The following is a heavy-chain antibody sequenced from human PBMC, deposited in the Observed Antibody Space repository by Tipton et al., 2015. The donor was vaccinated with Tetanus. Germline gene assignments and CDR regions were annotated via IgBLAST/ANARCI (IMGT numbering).Heavy chain of an antibody. Sequence: SLRLSCAASGFTFDDYAMHWVRQAPGKGLEWVSGISWNSGSIGYADSVKGRFTISRDNAKNSLYLQMNSLRAEDTALYYCAKDRGGYYYDSSGYYWWGQGTLVTVSS. CDR3: AKDRGGYYYDSSGYYW. J-gene: IGHJ4*02. CDR2: ISWNSGSI. CDR1: GFTFDDYA. V-gene: IGHV3-9*01. D-gene: IGHD3-22*01.